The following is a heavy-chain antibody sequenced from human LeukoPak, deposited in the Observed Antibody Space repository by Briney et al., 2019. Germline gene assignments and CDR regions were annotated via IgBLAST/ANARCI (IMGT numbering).Heavy chain of an antibody. D-gene: IGHD1-26*01. CDR2: VGKSGENT. J-gene: IGHJ4*02. CDR1: GFTFSSYA. CDR3: ARDKIVGATNFDY. Sequence: GGSLRLSCAASGFTFSSYAMHWVRQAPGKGLEWVSAVGKSGENTYYADSVKGRFTVSRDSSKNTLYLQMNSLRAEDTAVYYCARDKIVGATNFDYWGQGTLVTVSS. V-gene: IGHV3-23*01.